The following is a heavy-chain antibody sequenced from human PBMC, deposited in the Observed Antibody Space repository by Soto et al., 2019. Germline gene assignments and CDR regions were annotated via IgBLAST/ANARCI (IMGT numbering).Heavy chain of an antibody. D-gene: IGHD2-2*02. CDR2: IYYSGST. Sequence: PSETLSLTCTVSGGSISSGGYYWSWIRQHPGKGLEWIGYIYYSGSTYYNPSLKSRVTISVDTSKNQFSLKLSSVTAADTAVYYCERGDNTEDFDIWGQGTMVTVSS. V-gene: IGHV4-31*03. J-gene: IGHJ3*02. CDR1: GGSISSGGYY. CDR3: ERGDNTEDFDI.